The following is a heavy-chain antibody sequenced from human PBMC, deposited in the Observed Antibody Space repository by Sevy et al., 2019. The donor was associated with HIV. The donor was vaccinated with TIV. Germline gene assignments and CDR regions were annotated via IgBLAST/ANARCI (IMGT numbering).Heavy chain of an antibody. V-gene: IGHV3-7*01. CDR3: ARDGGKGEQKVTSLDY. Sequence: GGSLRLSCAASGFTFRTYWMSWVRQAPGKGLELVANVKQDESEKYYLGSVRGRFTISRDNAKNSLYLQMSSLTVEDKDVYYCARDGGKGEQKVTSLDYWGQGILVTVSS. CDR1: GFTFRTYW. J-gene: IGHJ4*02. CDR2: VKQDESEK. D-gene: IGHD4-4*01.